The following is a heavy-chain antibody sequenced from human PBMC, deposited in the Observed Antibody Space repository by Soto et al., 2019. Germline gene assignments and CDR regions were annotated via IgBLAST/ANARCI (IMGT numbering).Heavy chain of an antibody. D-gene: IGHD6-6*01. CDR2: IIPIFGTA. Sequence: SVKVSCKASGGTFSSYAISWVRQAPGQGLEWMGGIIPIFGTANYAQKFQGRVTITADESTSTAYMELSSLRSEDTAVYYCARVGSSSSFVDYWGQGTLVTVSS. CDR3: ARVGSSSSFVDY. J-gene: IGHJ4*02. CDR1: GGTFSSYA. V-gene: IGHV1-69*13.